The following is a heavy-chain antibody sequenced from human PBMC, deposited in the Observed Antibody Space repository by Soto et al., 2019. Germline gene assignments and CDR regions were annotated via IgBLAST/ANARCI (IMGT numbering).Heavy chain of an antibody. CDR2: ISGYNGNT. D-gene: IGHD3-9*01. CDR3: ARAGYYDILTGYYSPSGFDY. Sequence: QIQLVQSGPEVKMPGASVKVSCKASGYTLTNFAISWVRQAPGQGLEWMGWISGYNGNTNYARKFQGRVTMTTDTSTSTYYMELRSLRSDDTAVYYCARAGYYDILTGYYSPSGFDYWGQGTLVTVSS. J-gene: IGHJ4*02. V-gene: IGHV1-18*01. CDR1: GYTLTNFA.